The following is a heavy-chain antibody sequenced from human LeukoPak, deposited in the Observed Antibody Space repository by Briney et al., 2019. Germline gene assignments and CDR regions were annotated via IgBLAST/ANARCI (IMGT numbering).Heavy chain of an antibody. CDR3: ARLSTVTTSFDY. J-gene: IGHJ4*02. V-gene: IGHV4-4*07. CDR1: GGSISTYY. Sequence: SETLSPTCSVSGGSISTYYWSWIRQPAGKGLEWIGRFYTSGNSYYNPSLKSRVTMSVDTSKNQFSLKLSSVTAADTAVYYCARLSTVTTSFDYWGQGTLVTVSS. CDR2: FYTSGNS. D-gene: IGHD4-17*01.